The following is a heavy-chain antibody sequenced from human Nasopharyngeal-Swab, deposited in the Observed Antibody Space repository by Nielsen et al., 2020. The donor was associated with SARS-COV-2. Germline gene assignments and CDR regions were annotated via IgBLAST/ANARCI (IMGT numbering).Heavy chain of an antibody. CDR1: GYIFSSYC. D-gene: IGHD3-16*02. CDR3: ARGRRRYFYYDYVWGSYPVGGYFDY. Sequence: ASVQVSCKASGYIFSSYCISWVRQAPGQGLEWLGWISAYNGNTNYAQKLQGRVTMTTDTSTSTAYMELRSLRSDDTAVYYCARGRRRYFYYDYVWGSYPVGGYFDYWGQGTLVTVSS. CDR2: ISAYNGNT. J-gene: IGHJ4*02. V-gene: IGHV1-18*04.